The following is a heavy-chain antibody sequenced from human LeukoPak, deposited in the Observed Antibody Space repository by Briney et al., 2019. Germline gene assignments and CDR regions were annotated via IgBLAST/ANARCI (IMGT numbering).Heavy chain of an antibody. CDR2: INTNTGNP. CDR1: GYTFTSNA. V-gene: IGHV7-4-1*02. Sequence: ASVKVSCKASGYTFTSNALGWVRQAPGQGLEWMGWINTNTGNPTYAQGFTGRFVFSLDTSDDTAYLQISSLQAEDTAVYYCASFFCTSGLCYYLDYWGQGTLVTVSS. D-gene: IGHD2-8*01. J-gene: IGHJ4*02. CDR3: ASFFCTSGLCYYLDY.